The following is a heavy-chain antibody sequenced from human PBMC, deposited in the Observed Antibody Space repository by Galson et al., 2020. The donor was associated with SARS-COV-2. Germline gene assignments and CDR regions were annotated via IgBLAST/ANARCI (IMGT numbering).Heavy chain of an antibody. Sequence: SVKVSCKASGGTFSSYAISWVRQAPGQGLEWMGGIIPILGIANYAQKFQGRVTITADKSTSTAYMELSSLRSEDTAVYYCARGGLRFLEWLYTHWYFDLWGRGTLVTVS. D-gene: IGHD3-3*01. CDR3: ARGGLRFLEWLYTHWYFDL. J-gene: IGHJ2*01. CDR2: IIPILGIA. CDR1: GGTFSSYA. V-gene: IGHV1-69*10.